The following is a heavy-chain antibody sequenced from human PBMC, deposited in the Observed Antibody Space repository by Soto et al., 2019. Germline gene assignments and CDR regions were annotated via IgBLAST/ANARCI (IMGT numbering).Heavy chain of an antibody. D-gene: IGHD2-15*01. CDR2: ISSSGSTI. CDR3: ARDGGQPTLHYYYYYMDV. V-gene: IGHV3-11*01. CDR1: GFTFSDYY. Sequence: GGSLRLSCAASGFTFSDYYMSWIRQAPGKGLEWVSYISSSGSTIYYADSVKGRFTISRDNAKNSLYLQMNSLRAEDTAVYYCARDGGQPTLHYYYYYMDVWGKGTTVTVSS. J-gene: IGHJ6*03.